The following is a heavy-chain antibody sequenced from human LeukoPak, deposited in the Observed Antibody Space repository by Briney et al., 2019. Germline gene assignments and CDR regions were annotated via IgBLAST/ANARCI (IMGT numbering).Heavy chain of an antibody. CDR1: GFTFSSYA. V-gene: IGHV3-23*01. D-gene: IGHD3-10*01. Sequence: GGSLRLSCAASGFTFSSYAMSWVRQAPGKGLEWVSAISGSGGSTYYADSVKGRFTISRDNSKSTLFLQMNSLRAEDTAVYYCAKTYSGSGSYYKGFDYWGQGTLVTVSS. CDR3: AKTYSGSGSYYKGFDY. J-gene: IGHJ4*02. CDR2: ISGSGGST.